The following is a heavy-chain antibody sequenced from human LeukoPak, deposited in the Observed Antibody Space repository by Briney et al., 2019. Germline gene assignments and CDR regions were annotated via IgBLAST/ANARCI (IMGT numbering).Heavy chain of an antibody. D-gene: IGHD4-17*01. J-gene: IGHJ4*02. CDR3: ARETDYGDYEGGVY. CDR2: ISSSSSYI. CDR1: GFTFSSYS. Sequence: GGSLRLSCAASGFTFSSYSMNWVRQAPGKGLEWVSSISSSSSYIYYADSVKGRFTISRDNAKNSLYLQRNSLRAEDTAVYYCARETDYGDYEGGVYWGQGTLVTVSS. V-gene: IGHV3-21*01.